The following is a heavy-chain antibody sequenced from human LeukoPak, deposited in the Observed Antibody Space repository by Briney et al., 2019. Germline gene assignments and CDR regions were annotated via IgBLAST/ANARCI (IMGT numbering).Heavy chain of an antibody. CDR3: TTDTWYSAGY. V-gene: IGHV3-74*01. CDR1: GFTFSSYW. J-gene: IGHJ4*02. CDR2: IASDGSST. D-gene: IGHD2-15*01. Sequence: GGSLRLSCAASGFTFSSYWMNWVRQAPGKGLVWVSRIASDGSSTTYADSVKGRFCISRDNAKNTLYLQMNSLRAEDTAIYYCTTDTWYSAGYWGQGTLVTVAS.